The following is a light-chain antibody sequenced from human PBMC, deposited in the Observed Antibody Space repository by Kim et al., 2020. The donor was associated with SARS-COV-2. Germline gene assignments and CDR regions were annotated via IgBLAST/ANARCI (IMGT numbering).Light chain of an antibody. CDR2: DAC. V-gene: IGKV3-11*01. CDR1: QSVSSF. J-gene: IGKJ5*01. CDR3: QQRNNWLT. Sequence: SLSPGERATLSGRASQSVSSFLAWYQQKPGQAPRLLIYDACNRAAGIPARFSGSGSGTDFTLTISSLEPEDFAVYCCQQRNNWLTFGQGTRLEIK.